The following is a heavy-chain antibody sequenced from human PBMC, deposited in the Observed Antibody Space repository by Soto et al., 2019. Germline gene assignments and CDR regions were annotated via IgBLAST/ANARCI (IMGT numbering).Heavy chain of an antibody. CDR3: ARTVGWLDP. CDR1: GDSVSSNSAA. CDR2: TYYRSKWYR. V-gene: IGHV6-1*01. Sequence: SQTLSLTCVISGDSVSSNSAAWNWIRQSPSRGLEWLGRTYYRSKWYREYAPSVKSRITINPDTSKNQFSLQLNSVSPEDTAVYYCARTVGWLDPWGQGSLVTGSS. J-gene: IGHJ5*02. D-gene: IGHD1-26*01.